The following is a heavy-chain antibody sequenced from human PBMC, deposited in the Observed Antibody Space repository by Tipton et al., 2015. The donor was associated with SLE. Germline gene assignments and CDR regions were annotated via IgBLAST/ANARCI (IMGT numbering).Heavy chain of an antibody. D-gene: IGHD6-13*01. CDR1: GGSISSGDNY. V-gene: IGHV4-30-4*01. J-gene: IGHJ4*02. Sequence: TLSLTCTVSGGSISSGDNYWSWIRQPPGKGLEWIGEISHSGSTKYNPSLKSRGTISVDKSNNQFSLKLSSVTAADTAVYYCAREGLYSSSSYGVAYWGQGTLVTVSS. CDR3: AREGLYSSSSYGVAY. CDR2: ISHSGST.